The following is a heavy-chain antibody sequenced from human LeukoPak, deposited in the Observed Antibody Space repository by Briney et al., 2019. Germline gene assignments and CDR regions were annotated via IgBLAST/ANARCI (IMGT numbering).Heavy chain of an antibody. D-gene: IGHD3-22*01. J-gene: IGHJ1*01. CDR2: INPNSGGT. CDR3: ARGITPQPYYDSSGLDPLTAIAEYFQH. Sequence: ASVKVPCKASGYTFTGYYMHWVRQAPGQGLEWMGWINPNSGGTNYAQKFQGWVTMTRDTSISTAYMELSRLRSDDTAVYYCARGITPQPYYDSSGLDPLTAIAEYFQHWGQGTPVTVSS. V-gene: IGHV1-2*04. CDR1: GYTFTGYY.